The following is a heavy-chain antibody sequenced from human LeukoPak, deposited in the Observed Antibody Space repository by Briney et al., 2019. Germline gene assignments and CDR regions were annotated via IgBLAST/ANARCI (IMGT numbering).Heavy chain of an antibody. CDR3: ARGKYTSGWYPDYFDY. CDR1: GFTFSSYW. J-gene: IGHJ4*02. CDR2: INTDGSST. D-gene: IGHD6-19*01. V-gene: IGHV3-74*01. Sequence: GGSLRLPCAASGFTFSSYWMHWVRQAPGKGLVWVSGINTDGSSTNYADSVKGRFTISRDNAKNSLYLQMNSLRAEDTAVFYCARGKYTSGWYPDYFDYWGQGTLVTVSS.